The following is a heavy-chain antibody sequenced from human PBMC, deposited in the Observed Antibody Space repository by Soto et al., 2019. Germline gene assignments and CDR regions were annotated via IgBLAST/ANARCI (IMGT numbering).Heavy chain of an antibody. J-gene: IGHJ4*02. Sequence: SETLSLTCTVSGGSISSSSYYWGWIRQPPGKGLEWIGSIYYSGSTYYNPSLKSRVTISVDTSKNQFSLKLSSVTAADTAVYYCAGQYYYDSSGYYYFDYWGQGTLVTVSS. CDR3: AGQYYYDSSGYYYFDY. D-gene: IGHD3-22*01. V-gene: IGHV4-39*01. CDR1: GGSISSSSYY. CDR2: IYYSGST.